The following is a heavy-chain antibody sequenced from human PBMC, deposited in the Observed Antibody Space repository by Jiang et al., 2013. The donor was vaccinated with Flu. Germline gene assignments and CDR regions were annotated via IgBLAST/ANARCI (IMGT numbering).Heavy chain of an antibody. CDR1: GGSISSGGYS. CDR2: IYHSGST. Sequence: GPGLVKPSQTLSLTCAVSGGSISSGGYSWSWIRQPPGKGLEWIGYIYHSGSTYYNPSLKSRVTISVDRSKNQFSLKLSSVTAADTAVYYCARVLFSPYGDYGNWFDPWGQGTLVTVSS. D-gene: IGHD4-17*01. V-gene: IGHV4-30-2*01. J-gene: IGHJ5*02. CDR3: ARVLFSPYGDYGNWFDP.